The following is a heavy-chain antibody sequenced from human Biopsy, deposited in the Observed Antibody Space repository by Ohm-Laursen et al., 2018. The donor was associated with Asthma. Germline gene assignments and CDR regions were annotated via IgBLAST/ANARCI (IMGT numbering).Heavy chain of an antibody. Sequence: SLRLSCTASGFAVSRDHMFWVRLAPGKDLEWLAVISYDGSSTYYGDSAKGRFTVSRDNSKNTLYLQLTGLRAEDTALYYCARDSARWLTTSYFYGMDVWGQGTTVTVSS. D-gene: IGHD5-24*01. CDR3: ARDSARWLTTSYFYGMDV. CDR1: GFAVSRDH. J-gene: IGHJ6*02. CDR2: ISYDGSST. V-gene: IGHV3-30-3*01.